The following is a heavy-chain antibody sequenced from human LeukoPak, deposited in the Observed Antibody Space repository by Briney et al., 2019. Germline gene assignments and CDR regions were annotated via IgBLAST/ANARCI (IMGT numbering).Heavy chain of an antibody. V-gene: IGHV1-2*02. Sequence: ASVKVSCKASGYTFTGYYIHWVRQAPGQGLEWMGWINPNSGGTNYAQKFQGRDTMTRDTSISTAYMELSRLRSDDTAVYYCARDLRYSGSYYVAYWGQGTLVTVSS. D-gene: IGHD1-26*01. CDR2: INPNSGGT. J-gene: IGHJ4*02. CDR1: GYTFTGYY. CDR3: ARDLRYSGSYYVAY.